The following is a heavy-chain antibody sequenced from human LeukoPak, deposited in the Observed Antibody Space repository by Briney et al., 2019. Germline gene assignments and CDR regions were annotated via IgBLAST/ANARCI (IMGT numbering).Heavy chain of an antibody. CDR1: GYTFTGYY. CDR3: ARDSGPMVRGVANWFDP. V-gene: IGHV1-2*04. CDR2: INPNSGGT. D-gene: IGHD3-10*01. J-gene: IGHJ5*02. Sequence: GASVKVSCKASGYTFTGYYIHWVRQAPGQELEWMGWINPNSGGTNYAQKFQGWVTMTRDTSISTAYMELLRSDDTAVYYCARDSGPMVRGVANWFDPWGQGTLVTVSS.